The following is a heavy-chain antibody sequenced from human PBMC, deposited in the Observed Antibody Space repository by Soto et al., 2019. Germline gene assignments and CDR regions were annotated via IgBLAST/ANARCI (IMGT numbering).Heavy chain of an antibody. CDR3: ARLPNIKAAQTKNYYYYGMDV. Sequence: SETLSLTCTVSGGSISSSSYYWGWIRQPPGKGLEWIGSIYYSGSTYYNPSLKSRVTISVDTSKNQFSLKLSSVTAADTAVYYCARLPNIKAAQTKNYYYYGMDVWGQGTTVTVSS. CDR1: GGSISSSSYY. J-gene: IGHJ6*02. CDR2: IYYSGST. D-gene: IGHD6-25*01. V-gene: IGHV4-39*01.